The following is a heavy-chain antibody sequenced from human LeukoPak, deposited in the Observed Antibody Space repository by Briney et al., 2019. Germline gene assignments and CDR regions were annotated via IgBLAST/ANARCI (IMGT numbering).Heavy chain of an antibody. CDR2: FDPEDGET. CDR1: GYTLTELS. D-gene: IGHD2-15*01. Sequence: ASVKVSCKVSGYTLTELSMHWVRQAPGKGLEWMGGFDPEDGETIYAQKFQGRVTMIEDTSTDTAYMELSSLRSEDTAVYYCATSRLPIYYYYMDVWGKGTTVTVSS. V-gene: IGHV1-24*01. CDR3: ATSRLPIYYYYMDV. J-gene: IGHJ6*03.